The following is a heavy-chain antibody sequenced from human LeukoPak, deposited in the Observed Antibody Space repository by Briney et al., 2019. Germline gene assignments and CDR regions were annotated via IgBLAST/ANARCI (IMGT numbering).Heavy chain of an antibody. J-gene: IGHJ4*02. CDR2: ISSGSSFI. D-gene: IGHD5-12*01. Sequence: GGSLRLSCAASGFTFSSYNMNWVRQAPGKGLEWVSFISSGSSFISYADSVKGRFTISRDNAKNSLYLQMNGLRVEDTALYFCAREEDPPVASIPFDYWGQGALVTVSS. V-gene: IGHV3-21*01. CDR1: GFTFSSYN. CDR3: AREEDPPVASIPFDY.